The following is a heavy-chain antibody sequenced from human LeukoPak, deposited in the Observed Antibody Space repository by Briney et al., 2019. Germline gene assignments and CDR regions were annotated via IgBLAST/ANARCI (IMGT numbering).Heavy chain of an antibody. CDR3: ARDPTRITIFGVVIGNWFDP. Sequence: SETLSLTCAVYGGSFSGYYWSWIRQPPGKGLEWIGEINHSGSTNYNPSLKSRVTISVDTPKNQFSLKLSSVTAADTAVYYCARDPTRITIFGVVIGNWFDPWGQGTLVTVSS. CDR2: INHSGST. V-gene: IGHV4-34*01. CDR1: GGSFSGYY. J-gene: IGHJ5*02. D-gene: IGHD3-3*01.